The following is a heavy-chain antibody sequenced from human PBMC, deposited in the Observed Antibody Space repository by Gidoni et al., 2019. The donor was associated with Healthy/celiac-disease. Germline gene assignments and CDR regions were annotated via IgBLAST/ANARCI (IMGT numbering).Heavy chain of an antibody. Sequence: ASGFTFSSYWMSWVRQAPGKGLEWVANIKQDGSEKYYVDSVMCRFTISRDNAKNSLYLQMNSLRAEDTAVYYCARDPVLLWFGELLFWFDPWGQGTLVTVSS. CDR3: ARDPVLLWFGELLFWFDP. CDR1: GFTFSSYW. J-gene: IGHJ5*02. CDR2: IKQDGSEK. D-gene: IGHD3-10*01. V-gene: IGHV3-7*01.